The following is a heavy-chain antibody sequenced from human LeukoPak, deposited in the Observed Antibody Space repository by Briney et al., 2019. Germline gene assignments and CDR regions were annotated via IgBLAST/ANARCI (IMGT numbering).Heavy chain of an antibody. J-gene: IGHJ6*02. CDR2: FIPVFGTA. CDR1: GGTFSNYA. D-gene: IGHD2-2*01. V-gene: IGHV1-69*13. Sequence: SVKVSCRASGGTFSNYAISWVRQAPGQRLEWMGGFIPVFGTAHYAQNFQGRVTITADESTSTVYLELSSLRSEDTAVYYCARDVVDVVVIRAAMDVWGQGTAVTVPS. CDR3: ARDVVDVVVIRAAMDV.